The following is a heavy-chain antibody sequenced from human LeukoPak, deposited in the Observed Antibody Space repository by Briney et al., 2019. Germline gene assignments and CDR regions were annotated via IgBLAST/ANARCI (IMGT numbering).Heavy chain of an antibody. CDR1: GGSIISYY. J-gene: IGHJ4*02. V-gene: IGHV4-4*07. CDR3: ARAVGGLFDY. D-gene: IGHD4-23*01. Sequence: SETLSLTCTVSGGSIISYYWSIIRQPAGQGLEWVGRIYTSGTTNYNPSLKSRVTMSLDTSNNQFSLKLTSLTAADTAVYYCARAVGGLFDYWGQGTLVTVSS. CDR2: IYTSGTT.